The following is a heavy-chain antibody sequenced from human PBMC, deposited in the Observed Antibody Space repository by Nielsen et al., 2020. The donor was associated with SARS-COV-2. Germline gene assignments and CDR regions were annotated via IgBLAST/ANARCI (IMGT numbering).Heavy chain of an antibody. J-gene: IGHJ4*02. V-gene: IGHV7-4-1*02. CDR3: ARDPSSLWTVNY. CDR2: INTNNGNP. D-gene: IGHD6-19*01. Sequence: WVRQAPGQGLEYMGWINTNNGNPTYAPGFTGRFVFSLDTSVSTAYLEINNLKADDTAIYYCARDPSSLWTVNYWGQGTLVTVSS.